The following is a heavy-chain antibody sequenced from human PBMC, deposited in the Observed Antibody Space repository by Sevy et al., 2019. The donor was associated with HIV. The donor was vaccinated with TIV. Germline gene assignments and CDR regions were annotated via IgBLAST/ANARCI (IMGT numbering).Heavy chain of an antibody. CDR1: GYTFTSYD. V-gene: IGHV1-8*01. CDR3: ARVLYYYDSSGYSYYFDY. Sequence: PSVKVSCKASGYTFTSYDINWVRQATGQGLEWMGWMNPNSGNTGYAQKFQGRVTMTRNTSISTAYMELSSLRSEDTAVYYCARVLYYYDSSGYSYYFDYWGQGTLVTVSS. J-gene: IGHJ4*02. D-gene: IGHD3-22*01. CDR2: MNPNSGNT.